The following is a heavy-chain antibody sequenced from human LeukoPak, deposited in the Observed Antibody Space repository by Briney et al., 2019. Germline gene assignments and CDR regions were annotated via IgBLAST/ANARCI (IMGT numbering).Heavy chain of an antibody. CDR2: ISYDGRNT. CDR1: GFTFSRHA. J-gene: IGHJ4*02. D-gene: IGHD6-13*01. Sequence: PGRSLRLSCAMAGFTFSRHAMHSVRQAPGKGLEWVAIISYDGRNTYYADSVKGRFTISRANSKNTLYLQMNSLRAEDAAVYYCARGSTSSWSYLDYWGQGTLVTVSS. V-gene: IGHV3-33*01. CDR3: ARGSTSSWSYLDY.